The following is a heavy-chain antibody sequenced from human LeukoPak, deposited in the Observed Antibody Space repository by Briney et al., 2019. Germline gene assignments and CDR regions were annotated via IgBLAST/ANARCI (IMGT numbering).Heavy chain of an antibody. V-gene: IGHV3-30*18. CDR1: GLIFSSYG. Sequence: GGSLRLSCAVSGLIFSSYGMHWVRQAPGKGLEWVAFISHDGSNKYYADSVKGRFTISRENSKNTLYLQMSSLRAEDTAVYYCAKLDYDSSGTDCWGQGTLVTVSS. CDR2: ISHDGSNK. D-gene: IGHD3-22*01. CDR3: AKLDYDSSGTDC. J-gene: IGHJ4*02.